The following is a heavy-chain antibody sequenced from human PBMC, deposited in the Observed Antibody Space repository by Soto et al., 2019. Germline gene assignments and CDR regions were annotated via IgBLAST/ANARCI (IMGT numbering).Heavy chain of an antibody. CDR1: GFTFSSYA. J-gene: IGHJ6*02. V-gene: IGHV3-30-3*01. Sequence: VGSLRLSCAASGFTFSSYAMHWVRQAPGKGLEWVAVISYDGSNKYYADSVKGRFTISRDNSKNTLYLQMNSLRAEDTAVYYCAREHYGMDVWGQGTTVTVSS. CDR3: AREHYGMDV. CDR2: ISYDGSNK.